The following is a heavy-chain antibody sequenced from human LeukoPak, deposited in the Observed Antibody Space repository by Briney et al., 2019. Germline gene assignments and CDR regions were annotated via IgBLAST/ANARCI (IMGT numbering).Heavy chain of an antibody. V-gene: IGHV1-18*01. CDR1: GYTFTSYG. D-gene: IGHD3-3*01. J-gene: IGHJ4*02. Sequence: ASVKVSCKASGYTFTSYGISWVRQAPGQGLEWMGWISPYNGNTNYAQKLQGRVTMTTDTSTSTAYMELRSLRSDDTAVYYCARDGLRFLEWLYHFDYWGQGTLVTVSS. CDR2: ISPYNGNT. CDR3: ARDGLRFLEWLYHFDY.